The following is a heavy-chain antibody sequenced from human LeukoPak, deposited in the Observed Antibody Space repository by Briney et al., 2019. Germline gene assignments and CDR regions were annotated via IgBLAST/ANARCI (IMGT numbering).Heavy chain of an antibody. V-gene: IGHV4-34*01. CDR2: INHSGST. D-gene: IGHD6-13*01. J-gene: IGHJ4*02. CDR3: ARDGYSSSFDY. Sequence: SETLSLTCAVYGGSFSGYYWSWIRQPPGKGLEWIGEINHSGSTNYNPSLKSRVTISVGTSKNQFSLKLSSVTAADTAVYYCARDGYSSSFDYWGQGTLVTVSS. CDR1: GGSFSGYY.